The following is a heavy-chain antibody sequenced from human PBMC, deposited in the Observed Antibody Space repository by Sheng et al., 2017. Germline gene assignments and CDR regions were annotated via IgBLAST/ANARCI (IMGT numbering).Heavy chain of an antibody. CDR2: INHSGST. CDR1: GGSFSGYY. V-gene: IGHV4-34*01. CDR3: ARHQPPGIAAARTRINWFDP. D-gene: IGHD6-13*01. Sequence: QVQLQQWGAGLLKPSETLSLTCAVYGGSFSGYYWSWIRQPPGKGLEWIGEINHSGSTNYNPSLKSRVTISVDTSKNQFSLKLSSVTAADTAVYYCARHQPPGIAAARTRINWFDPWGQGTLVTVSS. J-gene: IGHJ5*02.